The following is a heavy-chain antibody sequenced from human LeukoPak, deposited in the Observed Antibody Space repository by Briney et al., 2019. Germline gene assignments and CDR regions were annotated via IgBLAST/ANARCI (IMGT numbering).Heavy chain of an antibody. CDR2: ISSDGSIT. V-gene: IGHV3-30-3*01. J-gene: IGHJ3*01. CDR1: GFTFSTYS. Sequence: QPGRSLRLSCAASGFTFSTYSMHWVRQAPGKGLGWVAVISSDGSITSYGDSVKGRFTISRDNAKNTLYLQMSSLRAEDTAVYYCARDHHGIHSAFDVWGQGTMVTVS. CDR3: ARDHHGIHSAFDV. D-gene: IGHD1-14*01.